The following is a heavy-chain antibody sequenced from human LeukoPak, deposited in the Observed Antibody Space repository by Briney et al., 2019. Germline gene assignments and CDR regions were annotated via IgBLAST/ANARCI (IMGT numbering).Heavy chain of an antibody. CDR3: ARDTVVVVAATAVSDC. Sequence: ASVKVSCKASGYTFTSYGISWVRQAPGQGLEWMGWISAYNGNTNYAQKLRGRVTMTTDTSTSTAYMELRSLRSDDTAVYYCARDTVVVVAATAVSDCWGQGTLVTVSS. V-gene: IGHV1-18*01. J-gene: IGHJ4*02. CDR2: ISAYNGNT. CDR1: GYTFTSYG. D-gene: IGHD2-15*01.